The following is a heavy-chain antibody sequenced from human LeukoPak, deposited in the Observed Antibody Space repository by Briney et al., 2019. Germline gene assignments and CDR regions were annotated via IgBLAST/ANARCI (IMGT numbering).Heavy chain of an antibody. CDR3: AREGGPYRPLDY. V-gene: IGHV4-39*02. CDR1: GGXISSSSYY. Sequence: PSETLSLTCTVSGGXISSSSYYWGWIRQPPGKGLEWIGSIFYSGNTYYNASLKSRVTISVDTSKNHFSLKLSSVTAADTAVYYCAREGGPYRPLDYSGQGTMVTVSS. CDR2: IFYSGNT. J-gene: IGHJ4*02.